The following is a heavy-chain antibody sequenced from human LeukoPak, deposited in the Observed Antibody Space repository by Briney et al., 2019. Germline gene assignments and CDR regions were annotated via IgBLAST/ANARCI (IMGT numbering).Heavy chain of an antibody. V-gene: IGHV3-23*01. D-gene: IGHD3-10*01. J-gene: IGHJ5*02. CDR2: ISAGGGST. Sequence: GGSLRLSCAASGFTFSNYAMTWVRQAPGEGLEWVSGISAGGGSTNFADSVRGRFTLSTDNSKNTLYLQMNSLRAEDSAIYYCAKDGGSGMGFDPWGKGTLVTVSS. CDR3: AKDGGSGMGFDP. CDR1: GFTFSNYA.